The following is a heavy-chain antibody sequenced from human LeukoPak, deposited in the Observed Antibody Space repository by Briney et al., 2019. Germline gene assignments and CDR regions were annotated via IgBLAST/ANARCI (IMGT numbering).Heavy chain of an antibody. CDR2: INHSGST. V-gene: IGHV4-34*01. Sequence: SETLSLTCAVYGGSFSGYYWSWIRQPPGKGLEWIGEINHSGSTNYNPSLKRRVTISVDTSKNQFALKLSSVTAADTAVYYCARSGYSGYVYYYYYMDVWGKGTTVTISS. J-gene: IGHJ6*03. D-gene: IGHD5-12*01. CDR1: GGSFSGYY. CDR3: ARSGYSGYVYYYYYMDV.